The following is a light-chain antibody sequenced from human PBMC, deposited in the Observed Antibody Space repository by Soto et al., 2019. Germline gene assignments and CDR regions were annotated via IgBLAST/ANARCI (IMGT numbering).Light chain of an antibody. CDR3: QKANCFPFT. J-gene: IGKJ4*01. Sequence: DIQMTQSPSSVSASVGDRVSITCRASQGISNWLAWYQQKPGRAPKLLIYTGSSLQSGGPSRFSGTGAGTDFTLTISSLQPEDVATYYCQKANCFPFTFGGGTKVEIK. CDR2: TGS. CDR1: QGISNW. V-gene: IGKV1-12*01.